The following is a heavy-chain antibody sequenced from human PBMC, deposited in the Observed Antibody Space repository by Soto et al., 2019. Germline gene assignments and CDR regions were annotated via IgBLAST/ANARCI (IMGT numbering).Heavy chain of an antibody. CDR1: GGSFSGYY. CDR3: ARGLSVTPYGGYYYYYMDV. J-gene: IGHJ6*03. Sequence: SETLSLTCAVYGGSFSGYYWSWIRQPPGKGLEWIGEINHSGSTNYNPSLKSRVTISVDTSKNQFSLKLSSVTAADTAVYYCARGLSVTPYGGYYYYYMDVWGKGTTVTVSS. D-gene: IGHD4-17*01. CDR2: INHSGST. V-gene: IGHV4-34*01.